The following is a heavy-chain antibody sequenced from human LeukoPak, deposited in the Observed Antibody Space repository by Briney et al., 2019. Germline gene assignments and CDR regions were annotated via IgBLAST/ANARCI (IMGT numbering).Heavy chain of an antibody. V-gene: IGHV3-7*01. CDR3: ARDFKGGAND. CDR1: GFTFSNYW. D-gene: IGHD1-26*01. CDR2: IKPDGSEK. Sequence: PGGSLRLSCAASGFTFSNYWMGWVRQAPGKGLEWVANIKPDGSEKYYVDSVKGRFTISRDNAKNSLYLQMNSLRAEDTAVYYCARDFKGGANDWGQGTLVTVSS. J-gene: IGHJ4*02.